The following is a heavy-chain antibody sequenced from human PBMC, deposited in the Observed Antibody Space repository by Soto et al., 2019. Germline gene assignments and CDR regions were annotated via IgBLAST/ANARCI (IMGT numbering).Heavy chain of an antibody. V-gene: IGHV3-23*01. Sequence: EVQLLESGGGLVQPGGSLRLSCAASGFTFSSYAMSWVRQAPGKGLEWVSAISGSGGSTYYADSVKGRFTISRDNSKNTLYLQMNSLRAEDTAVYYCAKGSSGFWSGYCLFDYWGQGTLVTVSS. CDR2: ISGSGGST. CDR1: GFTFSSYA. CDR3: AKGSSGFWSGYCLFDY. D-gene: IGHD3-3*01. J-gene: IGHJ4*02.